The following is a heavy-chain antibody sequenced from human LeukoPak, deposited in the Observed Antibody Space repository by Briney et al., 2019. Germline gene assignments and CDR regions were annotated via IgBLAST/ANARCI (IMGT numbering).Heavy chain of an antibody. CDR1: GGSISSSSYY. CDR3: ARHDYYGSGSYYKRLDAFDI. D-gene: IGHD3-10*01. CDR2: IYYSGST. V-gene: IGHV4-39*01. J-gene: IGHJ3*02. Sequence: PSETLSLTCTVSGGSISSSSYYWGWIRQPPGKGLEWIGSIYYSGSTYYNPSLKSRVTISVDTSKNQFSLKLSSVTAADTAVYYCARHDYYGSGSYYKRLDAFDIWGQGTMVTVSS.